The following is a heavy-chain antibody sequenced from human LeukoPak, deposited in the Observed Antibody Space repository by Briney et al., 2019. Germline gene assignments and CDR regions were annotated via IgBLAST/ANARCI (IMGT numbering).Heavy chain of an antibody. CDR2: ISPTSSDT. D-gene: IGHD3-16*01. V-gene: IGHV3-11*06. J-gene: IGHJ4*02. Sequence: GGSLRLSCTASGCIFSDFYMSWIRQAPGKGLEWLSYISPTSSDTNYADSVKGRFFVSRDNARKSLYLQMNSLRGEDTAVYYCVKTGGRNGGDSWGQGTLVTVSS. CDR3: VKTGGRNGGDS. CDR1: GCIFSDFY.